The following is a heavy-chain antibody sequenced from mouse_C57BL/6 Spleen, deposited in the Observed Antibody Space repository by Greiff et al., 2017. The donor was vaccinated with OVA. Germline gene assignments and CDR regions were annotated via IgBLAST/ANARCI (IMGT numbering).Heavy chain of an antibody. CDR2: IYPGDGDT. D-gene: IGHD1-1*01. CDR3: AREGSSYSWYFDV. V-gene: IGHV1-82*01. CDR1: GYAFSSSW. J-gene: IGHJ1*03. Sequence: QVQLKESGPELVKPGASVKISCKASGYAFSSSWMNWVKQRPGKGLEWIGRIYPGDGDTNYNGKFKGKATLTADKSSSTAYMQLSSLTSEDSAVYFCAREGSSYSWYFDVWGTGTTVTVSS.